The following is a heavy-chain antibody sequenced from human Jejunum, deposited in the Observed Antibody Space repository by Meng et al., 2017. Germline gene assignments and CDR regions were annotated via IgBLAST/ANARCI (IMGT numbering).Heavy chain of an antibody. CDR2: INTRTGGT. J-gene: IGHJ4*02. D-gene: IGHD1-26*01. Sequence: RMVQVEAEVKAPVASVKVSCKASGYTFTDYYLYWVRQAPGQGLEWMGRINTRTGGTIYTQKFYGRVTMTRDTSISTAYMELSRLRSDDTAVYYCARELISYAFDYWGQGSLVTSPQ. CDR1: GYTFTDYY. V-gene: IGHV1-2*06. CDR3: ARELISYAFDY.